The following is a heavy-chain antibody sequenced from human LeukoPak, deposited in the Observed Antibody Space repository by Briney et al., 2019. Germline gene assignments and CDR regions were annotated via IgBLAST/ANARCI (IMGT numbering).Heavy chain of an antibody. CDR2: IYYSGST. Sequence: PSETLSLTCTVSGGSVSSGSYYWSWIRQPPGKGLEWIGYIYYSGSTNYNASLKSRVTISVDTSKNQFSLKLSSVTAADTAVYYCARTEMANWYFDLWGRGTLVTVSS. J-gene: IGHJ2*01. D-gene: IGHD5-24*01. CDR1: GGSVSSGSYY. V-gene: IGHV4-61*01. CDR3: ARTEMANWYFDL.